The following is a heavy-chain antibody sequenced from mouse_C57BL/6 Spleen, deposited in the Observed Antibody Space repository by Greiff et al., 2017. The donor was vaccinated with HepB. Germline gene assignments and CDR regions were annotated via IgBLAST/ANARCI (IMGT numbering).Heavy chain of an antibody. CDR3: ARSHYGSSPYAMDY. J-gene: IGHJ4*01. CDR2: IYPRSGNT. Sequence: QVQLQQSGAELARPGASVKLSCKASGYTFTSYGISWVKQRTGQGLEWIGEIYPRSGNTYYNEKSKGKATLTADKSSSTAYMELRSLTSEDSAVYFCARSHYGSSPYAMDYWGQGTSVTVSS. V-gene: IGHV1-81*01. CDR1: GYTFTSYG. D-gene: IGHD1-1*01.